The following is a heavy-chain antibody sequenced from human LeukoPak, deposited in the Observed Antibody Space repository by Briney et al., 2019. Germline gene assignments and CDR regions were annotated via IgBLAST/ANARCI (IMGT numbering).Heavy chain of an antibody. V-gene: IGHV3-30*03. CDR1: GFTFSSYG. J-gene: IGHJ5*02. D-gene: IGHD3-10*01. Sequence: GGSLRLSCAASGFTFSSYGMHWVRQAPGKGLEWVAVISYDGSNKYYADSVKGRFTISRDNSKNTLYLQMNSLRAEDTAVYYCARGRGYYYGSGSYSNWFDPWGQGTLVTVSS. CDR3: ARGRGYYYGSGSYSNWFDP. CDR2: ISYDGSNK.